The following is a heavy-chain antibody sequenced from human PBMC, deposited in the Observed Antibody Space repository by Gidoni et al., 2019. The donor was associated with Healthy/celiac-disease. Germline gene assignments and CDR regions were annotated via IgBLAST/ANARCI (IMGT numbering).Heavy chain of an antibody. CDR3: ARESAPPLYCSGGSCYSVGFDY. J-gene: IGHJ4*02. CDR1: GCSISSGGYY. D-gene: IGHD2-15*01. CDR2: IYYSGST. V-gene: IGHV4-31*03. Sequence: QVQLQESGPGLVKPSQTLSLTCTVSGCSISSGGYYWSWIRQHPGKGLEWIGYIYYSGSTYYNPSLKSRVTISVDTSKNQFSLKLSSVTAADTAVYYCARESAPPLYCSGGSCYSVGFDYWGQGTLVTVSS.